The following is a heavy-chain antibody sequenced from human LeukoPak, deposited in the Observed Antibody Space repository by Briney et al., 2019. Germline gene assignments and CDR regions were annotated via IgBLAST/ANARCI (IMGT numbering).Heavy chain of an antibody. CDR1: GDSVSRNRAA. CDR2: TYYRSKWYN. D-gene: IGHD2-15*01. V-gene: IGHV6-1*01. CDR3: AMVIDSVLLDY. Sequence: SQTLSLTSALSGDSVSRNRAASSSIRQSTSRGLEWLGRTYYRSKWYNDYAVSVKSRITINPDTSKNQFSLQLNSVTPEDTAVYYCAMVIDSVLLDYGGQGTLVTVSS. J-gene: IGHJ4*02.